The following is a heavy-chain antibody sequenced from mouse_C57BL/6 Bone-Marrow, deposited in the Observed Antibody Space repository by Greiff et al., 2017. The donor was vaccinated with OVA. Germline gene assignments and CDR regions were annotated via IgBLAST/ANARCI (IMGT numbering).Heavy chain of an antibody. CDR3: ARDRGLRQGYYAMDY. CDR2: INYDGSST. CDR1: GFTFSDYY. D-gene: IGHD2-4*01. J-gene: IGHJ4*01. Sequence: EVHLVESEGGLVQPGSSMKLSCTASGFTFSDYYMAWVRQVPEKGLEWVANINYDGSSTYYLDSLKSRFIISRDNAKNILYLQMSSLKSEDTATYYCARDRGLRQGYYAMDYWGQGTSVTVSS. V-gene: IGHV5-16*01.